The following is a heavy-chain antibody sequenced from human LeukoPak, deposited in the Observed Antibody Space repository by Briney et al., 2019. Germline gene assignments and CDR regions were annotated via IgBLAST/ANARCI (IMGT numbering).Heavy chain of an antibody. Sequence: PSETLSLTCTVSGGSISDYYWTWIRQSPGTGLEWIGYMDYSGSTAYNPSLKSRVTISIDTSKKQFSLELSSVTAADTAVYYCARDRATIAAASWFDPWGQGTLVTVSS. D-gene: IGHD6-13*01. J-gene: IGHJ5*02. CDR1: GGSISDYY. CDR2: MDYSGST. CDR3: ARDRATIAAASWFDP. V-gene: IGHV4-59*12.